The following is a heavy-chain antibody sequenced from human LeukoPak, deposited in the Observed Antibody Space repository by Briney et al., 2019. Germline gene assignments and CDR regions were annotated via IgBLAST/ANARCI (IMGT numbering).Heavy chain of an antibody. CDR2: IYTSGST. Sequence: SETLSLTCTVSGGSISSGSYYWSWTRQPAGKGLEWIGRIYTSGSTNYNPSLKSRVTISVDTSKNQFSLKLSSVTAADTAVYYCARERQQLVRYFDYWGQGTLVTVSS. CDR1: GGSISSGSYY. CDR3: ARERQQLVRYFDY. D-gene: IGHD6-13*01. V-gene: IGHV4-61*02. J-gene: IGHJ4*02.